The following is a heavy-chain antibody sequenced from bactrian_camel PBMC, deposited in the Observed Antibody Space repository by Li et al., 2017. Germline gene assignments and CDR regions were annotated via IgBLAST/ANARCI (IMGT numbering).Heavy chain of an antibody. CDR3: AARLACYEDDYRRSDTFGY. V-gene: IGHV3S6*01. CDR1: GITFSRHD. D-gene: IGHD4*01. Sequence: QVQLVESGGGLVQPGESLRLSCVASGITFSRHDMSWVRQAPGKEVEWVAGITSLPSLFRAASYADSVKGRFTISHDNAKNTLYLQMNSLKPEDTAIYYCAARLACYEDDYRRSDTFGYWGQGTQVTVS. CDR2: ITSLPSLFRAA. J-gene: IGHJ6*01.